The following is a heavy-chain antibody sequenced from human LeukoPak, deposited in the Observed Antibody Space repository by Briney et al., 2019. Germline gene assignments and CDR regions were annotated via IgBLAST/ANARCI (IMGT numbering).Heavy chain of an antibody. Sequence: SQTLSLTCTVSGGSISSGSNYWSWIRQPAGKGLEWIGRIYATGSTNYNPSLKSRVTISVDTSKNHFSLKLSSVTAADTAVYYCARDLSRYYDSSGYYYVLGWFDPWGQGTLVTVSS. V-gene: IGHV4-61*02. CDR2: IYATGST. CDR1: GGSISSGSNY. CDR3: ARDLSRYYDSSGYYYVLGWFDP. D-gene: IGHD3-22*01. J-gene: IGHJ5*02.